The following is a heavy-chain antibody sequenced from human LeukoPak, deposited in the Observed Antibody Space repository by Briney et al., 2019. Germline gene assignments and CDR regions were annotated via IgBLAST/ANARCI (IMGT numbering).Heavy chain of an antibody. V-gene: IGHV3-21*01. J-gene: IGHJ4*02. Sequence: PGGSLRLSCAASGFTFSSYSMNWVRQAPGKGLEWVSSISSSSSYIYYADSVKSRFTISRDNAKNSLYLQMNSLRAEDTAVYYCARDEFLVRGVLKLFDYWGQGTLVTVSS. CDR2: ISSSSSYI. D-gene: IGHD3-10*01. CDR1: GFTFSSYS. CDR3: ARDEFLVRGVLKLFDY.